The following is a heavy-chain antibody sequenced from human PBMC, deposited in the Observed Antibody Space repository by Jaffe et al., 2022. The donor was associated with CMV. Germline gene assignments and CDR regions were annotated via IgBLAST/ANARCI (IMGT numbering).Heavy chain of an antibody. CDR2: IYYSGST. CDR1: GGSISSSSYY. Sequence: QLQLQESGPGLVKPSETLSLTCTVSGGSISSSSYYWGWIRQPPGKGLEWIGSIYYSGSTYYNPSLKSRVTISVDTSKNQFSLKLSSVTAADTAVYYCARLPTVTTEYYFDYWGQGTLVTVSS. CDR3: ARLPTVTTEYYFDY. V-gene: IGHV4-39*01. J-gene: IGHJ4*02. D-gene: IGHD4-17*01.